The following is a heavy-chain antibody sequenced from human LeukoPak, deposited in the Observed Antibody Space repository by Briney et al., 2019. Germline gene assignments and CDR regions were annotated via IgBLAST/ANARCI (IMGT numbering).Heavy chain of an antibody. Sequence: PGRCLRLSCAASGFTFSSYAMHWVRQAPGKGLEWVAVISYDGSNKYYADSVKGRFTISRDNSKNTLYLQMNSLRAEDTAVYYCARDRYYYDSSGYHNDYWGQGTLVTVSS. D-gene: IGHD3-22*01. V-gene: IGHV3-30*04. CDR3: ARDRYYYDSSGYHNDY. J-gene: IGHJ4*02. CDR2: ISYDGSNK. CDR1: GFTFSSYA.